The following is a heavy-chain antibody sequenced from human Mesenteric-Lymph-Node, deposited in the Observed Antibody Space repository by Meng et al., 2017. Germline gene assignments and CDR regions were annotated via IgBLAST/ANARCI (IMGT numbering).Heavy chain of an antibody. Sequence: SVKVSCKASGGTFSSYAISWVRQAPGQGLEWMGGIIPIFGTANYAQKFQGRLTITADKSTSTAYMELSSLRSEDTAVYYCASGDIVVVPAVTKAADYYYYYGMDVWGQGNTVTVSS. D-gene: IGHD2-2*01. V-gene: IGHV1-69*06. J-gene: IGHJ6*02. CDR3: ASGDIVVVPAVTKAADYYYYYGMDV. CDR2: IIPIFGTA. CDR1: GGTFSSYA.